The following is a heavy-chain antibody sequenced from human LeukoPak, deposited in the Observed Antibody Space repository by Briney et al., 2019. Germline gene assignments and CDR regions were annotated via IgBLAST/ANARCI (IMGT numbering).Heavy chain of an antibody. V-gene: IGHV3-23*01. D-gene: IGHD3/OR15-3a*01. CDR2: ISSSGGST. Sequence: PGGSLRLSCAASGFTFNTYAMSWVRQAPGKGLEWVSAISSSGGSTFHADSVKGRFTISRDNSKNTLYLQMNSLKAEDTAVYYCAIDWTSIKYDSWGQGTLVTVSS. CDR3: AIDWTSIKYDS. J-gene: IGHJ4*02. CDR1: GFTFNTYA.